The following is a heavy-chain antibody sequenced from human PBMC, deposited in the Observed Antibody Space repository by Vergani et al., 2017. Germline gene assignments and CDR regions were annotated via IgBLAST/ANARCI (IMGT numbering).Heavy chain of an antibody. D-gene: IGHD3-10*01. CDR3: AKDRNYGSGLKSPSDY. CDR2: ISYDGSNK. Sequence: QVQLVESGGGVVQPGRSLRLSCAASGFTFSSSGMHWVRQAPGKGLEWVAVISYDGSNKYYADSVKGRFTISRDNSKNTLYLQMNSLRAEDTAVYYCAKDRNYGSGLKSPSDYWGQGTLVTVSS. J-gene: IGHJ4*02. CDR1: GFTFSSSG. V-gene: IGHV3-30*18.